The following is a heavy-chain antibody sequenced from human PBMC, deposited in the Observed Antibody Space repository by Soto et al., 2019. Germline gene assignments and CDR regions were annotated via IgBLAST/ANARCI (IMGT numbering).Heavy chain of an antibody. CDR3: ASRDPGTSGDY. Sequence: SETLSLTCAVSGASFTSNDWWTWVRQPPGRGLEWIGEIYRTGSTNYIPSLKSRVTISLDKSENQFSLKVTSLTAADTAVYYCASRDPGTSGDYWGQGTLVTVSS. J-gene: IGHJ4*02. CDR1: GASFTSNDW. V-gene: IGHV4-4*02. D-gene: IGHD1-7*01. CDR2: IYRTGST.